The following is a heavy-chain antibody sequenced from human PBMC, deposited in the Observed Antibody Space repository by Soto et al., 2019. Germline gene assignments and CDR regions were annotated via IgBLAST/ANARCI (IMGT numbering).Heavy chain of an antibody. CDR2: ISGSGGST. CDR3: AKSMIVVVITTGPDY. V-gene: IGHV3-23*01. CDR1: GFTFISYA. J-gene: IGHJ4*02. Sequence: PGGSLRLSCAASGFTFISYAMSWVRQAPGKGLEWVSAISGSGGSTYYADSVKGRFTISRDNSKNTLYLQMNSLRAEDTAVYYCAKSMIVVVITTGPDYWGQGTLVTVSS. D-gene: IGHD3-22*01.